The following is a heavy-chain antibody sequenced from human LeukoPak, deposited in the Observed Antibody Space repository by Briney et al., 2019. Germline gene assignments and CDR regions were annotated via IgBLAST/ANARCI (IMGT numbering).Heavy chain of an antibody. J-gene: IGHJ4*02. CDR3: ARAHGDYCDSSGYY. Sequence: GGSLRLFCAASGFTFSSYSMNWVRQAPGKGLEWVSYISSSSSTIYYADSVKGRFTISRDNAKNSLYLQMNSLRAEDTAVYYCARAHGDYCDSSGYYWGQGTLVTVSS. CDR2: ISSSSSTI. D-gene: IGHD3-22*01. V-gene: IGHV3-48*01. CDR1: GFTFSSYS.